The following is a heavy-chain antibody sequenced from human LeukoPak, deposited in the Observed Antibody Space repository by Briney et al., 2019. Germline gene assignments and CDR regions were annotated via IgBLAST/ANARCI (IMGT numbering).Heavy chain of an antibody. D-gene: IGHD1-26*01. CDR3: ARDLTGGSYYFDY. CDR1: GFTFSDYY. Sequence: GGSLRLSCAASGFTFSDYYMSWIRQDPGKGLEWVSYISSSGSTIYYADSVKGRFTISRDNAKNSLYLQMNSLRAEDTAVYYCARDLTGGSYYFDYWGQGTLVTVSP. V-gene: IGHV3-11*04. CDR2: ISSSGSTI. J-gene: IGHJ4*02.